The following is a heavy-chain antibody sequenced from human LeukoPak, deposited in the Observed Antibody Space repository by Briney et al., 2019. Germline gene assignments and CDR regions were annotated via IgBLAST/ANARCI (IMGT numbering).Heavy chain of an antibody. Sequence: GDSLRLSCAASGFSFSTYSMQWVRQAPGKGLEWVSSLRYSSSYIFYADSVKGRFTISRDNAKSSLCLQMNSLRAEDTAVYYCARALGGGYNWVDSWGQGTLVTVSP. CDR3: ARALGGGYNWVDS. CDR1: GFSFSTYS. CDR2: LRYSSSYI. D-gene: IGHD3-10*01. V-gene: IGHV3-21*01. J-gene: IGHJ5*01.